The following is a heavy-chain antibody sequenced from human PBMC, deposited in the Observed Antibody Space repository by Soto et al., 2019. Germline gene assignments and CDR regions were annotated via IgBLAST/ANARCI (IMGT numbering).Heavy chain of an antibody. CDR2: ISGSGGST. D-gene: IGHD6-19*01. Sequence: GGSLRLSCAASGFTFSGYAMSWVRQAPGKGLEWVSAISGSGGSTYYADSVKGRFTISRDNSKNTLYLQMNSLRAEDTAVYYCANSLWLVSLFDYWGQGTLVTVSS. J-gene: IGHJ4*02. V-gene: IGHV3-23*01. CDR3: ANSLWLVSLFDY. CDR1: GFTFSGYA.